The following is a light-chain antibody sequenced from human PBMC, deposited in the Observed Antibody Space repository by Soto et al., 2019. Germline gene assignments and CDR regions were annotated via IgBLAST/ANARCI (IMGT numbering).Light chain of an antibody. J-gene: IGLJ2*01. V-gene: IGLV3-25*03. CDR2: KDS. CDR1: ALPKQY. CDR3: QSADSSGTVV. Sequence: SYELTQPPSVSVSPGQKARITCSGDALPKQYAYWYQQKPGQAPVLVIYKDSERPSGIPERFSGSSSGTTVTLTISGVQAEDEADYYCQSADSSGTVVFGGGTKVTVL.